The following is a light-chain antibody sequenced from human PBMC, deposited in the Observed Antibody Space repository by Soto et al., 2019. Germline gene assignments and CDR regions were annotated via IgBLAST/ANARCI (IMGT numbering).Light chain of an antibody. Sequence: TQMTQSPSSLSAYVRDRVTITCRASQGIRNDLGWCQQKPGKAPKLLISDAATLQSGVPSRFSGSGSGRVFSLTISDLQPEDCATDFCHQSYTTPLTFGQGTRLEIK. CDR1: QGIRND. CDR2: DAA. CDR3: HQSYTTPLT. V-gene: IGKV1-39*01. J-gene: IGKJ5*01.